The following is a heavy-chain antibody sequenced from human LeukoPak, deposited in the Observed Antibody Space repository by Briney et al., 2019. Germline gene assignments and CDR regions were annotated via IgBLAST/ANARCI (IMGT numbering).Heavy chain of an antibody. CDR2: INPNSGGT. D-gene: IGHD3-10*02. Sequence: ASVKVSCKASGYTFTGYYMHWVRQAPGQGLEWMGWINPNSGGTNYAQKFQGRVTMTEDTSTDTAYMELSSLRSEDTAVYYCATGRLFGELYPPRAFDIWGQGTMVTVSS. CDR1: GYTFTGYY. J-gene: IGHJ3*02. CDR3: ATGRLFGELYPPRAFDI. V-gene: IGHV1-2*02.